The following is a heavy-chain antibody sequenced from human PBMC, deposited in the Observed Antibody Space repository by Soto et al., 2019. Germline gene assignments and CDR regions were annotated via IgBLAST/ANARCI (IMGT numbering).Heavy chain of an antibody. V-gene: IGHV2-5*02. CDR1: GFSLTTRGKG. Sequence: QITLKESGPTLVKPTQTLTLTCTFSGFSLTTRGKGVGWIRQPPGKALEWLALIYWDDDKRYRPSLKSRLTITKDTSKNQVVLTMTNMDPVDTATYYCAHRQVPTSAPGWFDPWGQGTLVTVSS. D-gene: IGHD2-2*01. CDR3: AHRQVPTSAPGWFDP. CDR2: IYWDDDK. J-gene: IGHJ5*02.